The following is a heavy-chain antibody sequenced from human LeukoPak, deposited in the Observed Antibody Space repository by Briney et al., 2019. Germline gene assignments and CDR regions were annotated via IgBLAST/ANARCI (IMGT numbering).Heavy chain of an antibody. CDR1: GYTFTSYY. Sequence: SVKVSCKASGYTFTSYYMHWVRQAPGQGLELMGIINPSGGSTSYAQKFQGRVTMTRDMSTSTVYMELSSLRSEDTAVYYCARVSPSYSSSLGDYYMDVWGKGTTVTVSS. D-gene: IGHD6-13*01. CDR3: ARVSPSYSSSLGDYYMDV. CDR2: INPSGGST. J-gene: IGHJ6*03. V-gene: IGHV1-46*01.